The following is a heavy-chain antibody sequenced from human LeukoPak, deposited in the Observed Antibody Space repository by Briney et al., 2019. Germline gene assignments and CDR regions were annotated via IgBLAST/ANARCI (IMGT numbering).Heavy chain of an antibody. CDR2: ISSGSTYI. CDR3: AGSRYPEPQDLDY. CDR1: GFAFSTYS. J-gene: IGHJ4*02. D-gene: IGHD1-14*01. Sequence: GGSLRLSCAASGFAFSTYSMNWVRQAPGKGLQWISSISSGSTYIFYADSVKGRFTISRDNAKNSLYLQMNSLRAEDTAVYYCAGSRYPEPQDLDYWGQGTLVSVSS. V-gene: IGHV3-21*01.